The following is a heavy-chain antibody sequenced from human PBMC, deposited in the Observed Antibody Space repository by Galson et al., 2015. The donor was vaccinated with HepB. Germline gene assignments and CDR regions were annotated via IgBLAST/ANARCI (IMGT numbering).Heavy chain of an antibody. CDR3: ARGFGGTGVDY. Sequence: LSLTCTVSGGSISSGGYYWSWIRQHPGKGLEWIGYIYYSGSTYYNPSLKSRVTISVDTSKNQFSLKLSSVTAADTAVYYCARGFGGTGVDYWGQGTLVAVSS. V-gene: IGHV4-31*03. J-gene: IGHJ4*02. CDR1: GGSISSGGYY. CDR2: IYYSGST. D-gene: IGHD7-27*01.